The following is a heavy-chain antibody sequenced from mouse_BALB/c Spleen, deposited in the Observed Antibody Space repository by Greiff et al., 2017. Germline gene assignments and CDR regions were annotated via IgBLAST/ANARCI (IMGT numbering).Heavy chain of an antibody. CDR2: ILPGSGST. V-gene: IGHV1-9*01. Sequence: QVQLQQSGAELMKPGASVKISCKATGYTFSSYWIEWVKQRPGHGLEWIGEILPGSGSTNYNEKFKGKATFTADTSSNTAYMQLSSLTSEDSAVYYGARWSMITMWYFDVWGAGTTVTVSS. D-gene: IGHD2-4*01. CDR1: GYTFSSYW. CDR3: ARWSMITMWYFDV. J-gene: IGHJ1*01.